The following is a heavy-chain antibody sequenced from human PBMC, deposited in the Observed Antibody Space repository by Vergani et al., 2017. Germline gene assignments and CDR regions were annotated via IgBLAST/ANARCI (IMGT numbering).Heavy chain of an antibody. Sequence: QVQLQESGPGLVKPSQTLSLTCTVSGGSISSGGYYWSWIRQHPGKGLEWIGYIYYSGSTDYNPSLKSRVTISVDTSKNQFSLKLSSVTAADTAVYYCASGIAARPGIDYWGQGTLVTVSS. V-gene: IGHV4-31*03. CDR2: IYYSGST. CDR3: ASGIAARPGIDY. D-gene: IGHD6-6*01. CDR1: GGSISSGGYY. J-gene: IGHJ4*02.